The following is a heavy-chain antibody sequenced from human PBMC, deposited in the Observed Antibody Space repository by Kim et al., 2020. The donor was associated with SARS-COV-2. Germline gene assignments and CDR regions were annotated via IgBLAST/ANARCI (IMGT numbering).Heavy chain of an antibody. CDR2: IIPIFGTA. V-gene: IGHV1-69*13. CDR3: ARGGGGPPYCGGDCYLRYFDL. J-gene: IGHJ2*01. D-gene: IGHD2-21*02. Sequence: SVKVSCKASGGTFSSYAISWVRQAPGQGLEWMGGIIPIFGTANYAQKFQGRVTITADESTSTAYMELSSLRSEDTAVYYCARGGGGPPYCGGDCYLRYFDLWGRGTLVTVSS. CDR1: GGTFSSYA.